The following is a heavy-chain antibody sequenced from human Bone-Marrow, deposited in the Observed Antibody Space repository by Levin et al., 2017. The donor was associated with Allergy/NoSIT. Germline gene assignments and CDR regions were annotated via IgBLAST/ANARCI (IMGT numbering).Heavy chain of an antibody. D-gene: IGHD3-10*01. CDR1: GGSISSGSYS. CDR3: ATGGDQVRGVLGYYMDV. J-gene: IGHJ6*03. CDR2: IYTSGST. Sequence: KASETLSLTCTVSGGSISSGSYSWSWIRQPAGKGLEWIGCIYTSGSTNYNPSLKSRVTISVDRPKNQFSLRLSSVTAADTAFYYCATGGDQVRGVLGYYMDVWGEGTTVTVSS. V-gene: IGHV4-61*02.